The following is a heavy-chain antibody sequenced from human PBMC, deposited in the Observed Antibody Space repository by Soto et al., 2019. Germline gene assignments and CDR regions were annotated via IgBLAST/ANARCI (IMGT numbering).Heavy chain of an antibody. Sequence: ESGGGLVQAGGSLRLSCAASGFPFSSYWMSWVRQVPGKGLEWVANIKQDGSDKYYMDSVKGRFTISRDNAKNSLYLQMNSLRVEDTAVYYCATIAVQPTFDYWGQGALVTVSS. V-gene: IGHV3-7*03. J-gene: IGHJ4*02. CDR3: ATIAVQPTFDY. CDR1: GFPFSSYW. D-gene: IGHD6-19*01. CDR2: IKQDGSDK.